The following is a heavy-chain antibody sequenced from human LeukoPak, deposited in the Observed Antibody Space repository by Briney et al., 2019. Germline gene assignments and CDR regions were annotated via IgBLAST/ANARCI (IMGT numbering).Heavy chain of an antibody. Sequence: GGSLRLSCVASGFTFSSYWMHWVRQAPGKGLEWVSRINADGRTPSYADSVRGRFTISRDNAKNTLYLQVNSLRAEDTAVYYCARDQLYCSGGYCYFDSWGQGTLVTVSS. CDR1: GFTFSSYW. CDR2: INADGRTP. CDR3: ARDQLYCSGGYCYFDS. V-gene: IGHV3-74*01. D-gene: IGHD2-15*01. J-gene: IGHJ4*02.